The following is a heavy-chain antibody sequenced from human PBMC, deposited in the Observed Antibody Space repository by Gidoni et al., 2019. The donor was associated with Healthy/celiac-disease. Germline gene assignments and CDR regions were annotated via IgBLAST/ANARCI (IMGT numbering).Heavy chain of an antibody. CDR2: IWYDGSNK. J-gene: IGHJ3*02. D-gene: IGHD2-2*01. CDR3: ARGEDIVVVPAAIGVPLAAFDI. Sequence: QVQLVESGGGVVPPGRSLRLSCAASGFTFSSYGMHWVRQAPGKGLEWVAVIWYDGSNKYYADSVKGRFTISRDNSKNTLYLQMNSLRAEDTAVYYCARGEDIVVVPAAIGVPLAAFDIWGQGTMVTVSS. V-gene: IGHV3-33*01. CDR1: GFTFSSYG.